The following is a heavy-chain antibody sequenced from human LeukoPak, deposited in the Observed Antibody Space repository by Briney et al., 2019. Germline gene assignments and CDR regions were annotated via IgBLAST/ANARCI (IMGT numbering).Heavy chain of an antibody. J-gene: IGHJ4*02. Sequence: PGGSLRLSCAASGFTFSSYAMSWVRQAPGKGLERVSAISGSGGSTYYADSVKGRFTISRDNSKNTLYLQMNSLRAEDTAVYYCARQIRGDYYFDYWGQGTLVTVSS. CDR3: ARQIRGDYYFDY. D-gene: IGHD3-10*01. V-gene: IGHV3-23*01. CDR1: GFTFSSYA. CDR2: ISGSGGST.